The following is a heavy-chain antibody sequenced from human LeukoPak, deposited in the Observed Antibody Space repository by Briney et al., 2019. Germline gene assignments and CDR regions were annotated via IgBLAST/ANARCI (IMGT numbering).Heavy chain of an antibody. J-gene: IGHJ4*02. V-gene: IGHV3-21*01. CDR3: ASGSSYYSFDF. CDR2: ISSGSSYI. D-gene: IGHD1-26*01. CDR1: GFTFSSYT. Sequence: GGSLRLSCAVSGFTFSSYTLNWVRQAPGKGVKWVSSISSGSSYIYYADSVKGRFTISRDNAKNSLFLQLNSLRAEDTAVYYCASGSSYYSFDFWGQGALVTVSS.